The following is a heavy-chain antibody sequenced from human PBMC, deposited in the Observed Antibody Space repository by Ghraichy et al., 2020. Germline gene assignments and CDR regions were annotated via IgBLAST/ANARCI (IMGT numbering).Heavy chain of an antibody. V-gene: IGHV3-23*01. D-gene: IGHD3-3*01. CDR2: LSGSGGST. CDR1: GSTFSSYA. Sequence: GGSLRLSCAASGSTFSSYAMSWVRQAPGKGLEWVSGLSGSGGSTYYTDSVKGRFTISRDNSKNTLYLQMNSLRAEDTAIYYCAKDYGFWSGYPGTMDVWGLGTTVTVSS. CDR3: AKDYGFWSGYPGTMDV. J-gene: IGHJ6*02.